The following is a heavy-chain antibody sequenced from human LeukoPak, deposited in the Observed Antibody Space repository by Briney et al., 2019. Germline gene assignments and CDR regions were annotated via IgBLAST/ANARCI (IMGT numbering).Heavy chain of an antibody. V-gene: IGHV4-34*01. CDR3: ASGDYYGSGSSSAFDI. CDR2: INHSGST. Sequence: SETLSLTCAVYGGSFSGYYWSWIRQPPGKGLEWIGEINHSGSTNYNPSLKSRVTISVDTSKNQFSLKLSSVTAADTAVYYCASGDYYGSGSSSAFDIWGQGTMVTVSS. D-gene: IGHD3-10*01. J-gene: IGHJ3*02. CDR1: GGSFSGYY.